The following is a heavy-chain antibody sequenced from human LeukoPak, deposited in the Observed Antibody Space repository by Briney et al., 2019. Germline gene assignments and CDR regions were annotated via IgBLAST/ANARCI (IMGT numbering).Heavy chain of an antibody. CDR2: ISQNGYT. V-gene: IGHV4-59*08. D-gene: IGHD2-15*01. CDR3: TRHDVVAVIGNGMAV. Sequence: PSETLSLTCTVSGASIGSYYWSWIRQPPGKGLEWIGYISQNGYTKYTPSLKSRVTISRDTSENQFSLILSSVTAADTAVYYCTRHDVVAVIGNGMAVWGQGTTVTVSS. CDR1: GASIGSYY. J-gene: IGHJ6*02.